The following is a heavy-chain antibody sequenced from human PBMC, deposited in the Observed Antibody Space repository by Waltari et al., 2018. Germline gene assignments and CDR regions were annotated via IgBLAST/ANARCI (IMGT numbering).Heavy chain of an antibody. J-gene: IGHJ2*01. CDR2: INWNVGST. V-gene: IGHV3-20*04. CDR3: ARSPTRKLGILRGDLIHYWYFDL. CDR1: GFTFDDYG. Sequence: EVQLVESGGGVVRPGGSLRLSCAASGFTFDDYGMSWVRHAPGKGLEWVSGINWNVGSTGYADSVKGRFTISRDNAKNSLYLQMNSLRAEDTALYYCARSPTRKLGILRGDLIHYWYFDLWGRGTLVTVSS. D-gene: IGHD7-27*01.